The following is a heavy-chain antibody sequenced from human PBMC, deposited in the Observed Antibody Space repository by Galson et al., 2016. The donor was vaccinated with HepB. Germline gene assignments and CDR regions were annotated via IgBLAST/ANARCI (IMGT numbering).Heavy chain of an antibody. D-gene: IGHD5-24*01. J-gene: IGHJ4*02. CDR1: GFTFSSYA. V-gene: IGHV3-23*01. CDR3: ARAIATSY. CDR2: ISGSGDET. Sequence: SLRLSCAASGFTFSSYAMTWVRQAPGKGLDWVSTISGSGDETNYADSVKGRFTFSRDNSKNTLYLQMDSLRAEDTAVYYCARAIATSYWGQGALVTVSS.